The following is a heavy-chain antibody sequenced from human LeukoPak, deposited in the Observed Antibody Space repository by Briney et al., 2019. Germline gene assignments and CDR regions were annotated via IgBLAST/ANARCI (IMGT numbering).Heavy chain of an antibody. V-gene: IGHV4-39*07. CDR3: ARGRDIVLVPAAVNFDY. Sequence: SETLSLTCTVSGGSISSSSYYWGWIRQPPGKGLEWIGSIYYSGSTNYNPSLKSRVTISVDTSKNQFSLKLSSVTAADTAVYYCARGRDIVLVPAAVNFDYWGQGTLVTVSS. D-gene: IGHD2-2*01. CDR1: GGSISSSSYY. J-gene: IGHJ4*02. CDR2: IYYSGST.